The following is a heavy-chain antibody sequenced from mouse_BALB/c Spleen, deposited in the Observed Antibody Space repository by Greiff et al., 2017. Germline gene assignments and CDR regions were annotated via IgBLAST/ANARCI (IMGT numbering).Heavy chain of an antibody. CDR1: GFTFSSYA. CDR2: ISSGGSYT. CDR3: ARPLFYYYGSSQPYYYAMDY. D-gene: IGHD1-1*01. V-gene: IGHV5-9-4*01. J-gene: IGHJ4*01. Sequence: EVMLVESGGGLVKPGGSLKLSCAASGFTFSSYAMSWVRQSPEKRLAWVAEISSGGSYTYYPDTVTGRFTISRGNAKNTLYLEMSSRRSEETAMYYCARPLFYYYGSSQPYYYAMDYWGQGTSVTVSS.